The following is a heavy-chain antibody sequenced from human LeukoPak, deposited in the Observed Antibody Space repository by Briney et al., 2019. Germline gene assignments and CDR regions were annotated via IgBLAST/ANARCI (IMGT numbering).Heavy chain of an antibody. V-gene: IGHV1-2*02. CDR3: ARVPTVVTSFFDY. CDR1: GYTFTGYY. Sequence: ASVKVCCKASGYTFTGYYMHWVRQAPGQGLEWMGWINPNSGGTNYAQKFQGRVTMTRDTSISTAYMELSRLRSDDTAVYYCARVPTVVTSFFDYWGQGTLVTVSS. CDR2: INPNSGGT. J-gene: IGHJ4*02. D-gene: IGHD4-23*01.